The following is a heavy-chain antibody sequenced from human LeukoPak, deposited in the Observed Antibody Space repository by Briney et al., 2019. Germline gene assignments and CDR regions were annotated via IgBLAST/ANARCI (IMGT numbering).Heavy chain of an antibody. V-gene: IGHV3-23*01. CDR2: ISGSGGST. CDR3: AKDKWFGELRDDAFDI. CDR1: GFTFSSYA. Sequence: GGSLRLSCAASGFTFSSYAMHWVRQAPGKGLEWVSAISGSGGSTYYADSVKGRFTISRDNSKNTLYLQMNSLRAEDTAVYYCAKDKWFGELRDDAFDIWGQGTMVTVSS. J-gene: IGHJ3*02. D-gene: IGHD3-10*01.